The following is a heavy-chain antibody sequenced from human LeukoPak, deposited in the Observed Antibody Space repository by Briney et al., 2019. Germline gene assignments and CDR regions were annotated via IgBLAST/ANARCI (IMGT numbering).Heavy chain of an antibody. Sequence: GGSLRLSCAASGFTFSSYSMNWVRQAPGKGLEWVSSISSSSSYIYYADSVKGRFTISRDNAKNSLYLQMNSLRAEDTAVYYCARDPNLYSSSWYEVWGQGTLVTVSS. V-gene: IGHV3-21*01. CDR1: GFTFSSYS. J-gene: IGHJ4*02. D-gene: IGHD6-13*01. CDR2: ISSSSSYI. CDR3: ARDPNLYSSSWYEV.